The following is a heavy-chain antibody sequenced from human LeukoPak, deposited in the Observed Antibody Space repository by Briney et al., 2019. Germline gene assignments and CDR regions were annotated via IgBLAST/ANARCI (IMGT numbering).Heavy chain of an antibody. Sequence: SETLSLTCTVSGGSISSGDYYWGWLRQPPGRGVEWVGYIYYSGSTYYNPSLKSRVTISVDTSKNQFSLKLSSVTAADTAVYYCARDTHDGDYSYYFDYWGQGTLVTVS. J-gene: IGHJ4*02. CDR1: GGSISSGDYY. CDR3: ARDTHDGDYSYYFDY. D-gene: IGHD4-17*01. CDR2: IYYSGST. V-gene: IGHV4-30-4*01.